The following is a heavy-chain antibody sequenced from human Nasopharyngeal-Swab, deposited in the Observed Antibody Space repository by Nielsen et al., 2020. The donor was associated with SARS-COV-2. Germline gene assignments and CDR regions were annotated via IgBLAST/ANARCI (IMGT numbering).Heavy chain of an antibody. V-gene: IGHV1-24*01. D-gene: IGHD2-15*01. Sequence: ASVKVSCKVSGYTLTELSMHWVRQAPGKGLEWMGGFDPEDGETIYAQKFQGRVTMTEDTSTDTVYMELSSLRSEDTAVYYCATSAPYCSGGSCYSSWFDPWGQGTLVTVSS. CDR2: FDPEDGET. CDR3: ATSAPYCSGGSCYSSWFDP. CDR1: GYTLTELS. J-gene: IGHJ5*02.